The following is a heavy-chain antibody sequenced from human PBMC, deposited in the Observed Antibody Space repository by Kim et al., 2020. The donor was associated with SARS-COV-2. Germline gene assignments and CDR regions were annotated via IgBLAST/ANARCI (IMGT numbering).Heavy chain of an antibody. D-gene: IGHD3-22*01. CDR1: GESINSTSFY. CDR3: ARHAYDSFNWFDP. J-gene: IGHJ5*02. Sequence: SETLSLTCTVSGESINSTSFYWGWIRQPPGKGLEWIGSVYYSGTTYYNPSLRGRVTISLDTSKNQFALNLNYGIAADTAVYYCARHAYDSFNWFDPWGQGTLVTVSS. V-gene: IGHV4-39*01. CDR2: VYYSGTT.